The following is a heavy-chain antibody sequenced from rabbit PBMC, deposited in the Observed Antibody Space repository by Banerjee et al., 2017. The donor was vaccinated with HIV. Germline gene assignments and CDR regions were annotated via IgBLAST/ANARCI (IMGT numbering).Heavy chain of an antibody. Sequence: QEQLEESGGDLVKPEGSLTITCTASGFSFSSGYYMCWVRQAPGKGLEWIGCIYAGNGGGTYYASWAKGRFTISKTSSTTVTLQMTSLTAADTATYFCARDLAGVIGWNFNLWGPGTLVTVS. V-gene: IGHV1S45*01. CDR1: GFSFSSGYY. J-gene: IGHJ4*01. CDR3: ARDLAGVIGWNFNL. CDR2: IYAGNGGGT. D-gene: IGHD4-1*01.